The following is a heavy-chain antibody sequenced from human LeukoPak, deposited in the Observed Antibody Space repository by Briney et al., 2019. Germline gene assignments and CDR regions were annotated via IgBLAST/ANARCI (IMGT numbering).Heavy chain of an antibody. CDR1: GYTFTGYY. CDR3: ARDSSSSLGAFDI. J-gene: IGHJ3*02. CDR2: INPNSGGT. Sequence: ASAKVSRKASGYTFTGYYMHWVRQAPGQGLEWMGWINPNSGGTNYAQKFQGRVTMTRDTSISTAYMELSRLRSDDTAVYYCARDSSSSLGAFDIWGQGTMVTVSS. D-gene: IGHD6-6*01. V-gene: IGHV1-2*02.